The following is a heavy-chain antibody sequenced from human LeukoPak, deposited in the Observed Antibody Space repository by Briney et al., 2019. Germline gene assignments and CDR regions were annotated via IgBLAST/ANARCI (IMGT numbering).Heavy chain of an antibody. CDR3: GRQAPLDGDFDF. CDR2: IFPSGCA. J-gene: IGHJ4*02. CDR1: NGSISSGRYY. Sequence: SQTLSLTCTFSNGSISSGRYYWSWLRQPAGKGLEWIGRIFPSGCANHSPSLKSRVTISVDTSKNQFSLILTSVSAADTAVYYWGRQAPLDGDFDFWGQGTLVRVSS. D-gene: IGHD3/OR15-3a*01. V-gene: IGHV4-61*02.